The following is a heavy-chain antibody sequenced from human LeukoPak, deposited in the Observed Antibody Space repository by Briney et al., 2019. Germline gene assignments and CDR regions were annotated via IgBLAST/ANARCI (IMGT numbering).Heavy chain of an antibody. CDR3: ARPRWADAAIGEGVAFDI. CDR1: GYTFTSYG. J-gene: IGHJ3*02. V-gene: IGHV1-18*01. D-gene: IGHD5-18*01. Sequence: ASVKVSCKASGYTFTSYGISWVRQAPGQGLEWMGWISAYNGNTNYAQKLQGRVTMTTDTSTSTAYMELRSLRSDDTAVYYCARPRWADAAIGEGVAFDIWGQGTMVTVSS. CDR2: ISAYNGNT.